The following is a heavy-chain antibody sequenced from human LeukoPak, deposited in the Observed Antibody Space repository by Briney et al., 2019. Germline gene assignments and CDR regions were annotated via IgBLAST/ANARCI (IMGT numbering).Heavy chain of an antibody. CDR3: AKASHYDNSGYQYSFDY. V-gene: IGHV3-23*01. Sequence: GGSLRLSCAASGFTFSSYAMSWVRQAPGKGLNWVSAISGSGGSTYYADSVKGRFTISRDNSKNTLYLQVNSLRAEDTAVYYCAKASHYDNSGYQYSFDYWGQGTLVTVSS. J-gene: IGHJ4*02. CDR1: GFTFSSYA. CDR2: ISGSGGST. D-gene: IGHD3-22*01.